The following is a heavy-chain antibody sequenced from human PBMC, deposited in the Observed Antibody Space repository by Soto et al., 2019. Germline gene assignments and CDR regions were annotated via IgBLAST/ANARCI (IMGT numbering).Heavy chain of an antibody. CDR3: AKEGDYGSGIFDY. CDR2: ISYDGSNK. CDR1: GFTFSSYG. V-gene: IGHV3-30*18. Sequence: QVQLVESGGGVVQPGRSLRLSCAASGFTFSSYGMHWVRQAPGKGLEWVAVISYDGSNKYYADSVKGRFTISRDNSKNTLYLQMNGLRAEDTAVYYCAKEGDYGSGIFDYWGQGTLVTVSS. D-gene: IGHD3-10*01. J-gene: IGHJ4*02.